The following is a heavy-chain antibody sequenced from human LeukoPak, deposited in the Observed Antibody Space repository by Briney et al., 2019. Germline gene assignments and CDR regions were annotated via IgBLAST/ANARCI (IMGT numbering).Heavy chain of an antibody. CDR1: GFTFSDYY. Sequence: GGSLRLSCAASGFTFSDYYMSWIRQAPGKGLVWVSRIKSDGSSTSYADSVKGRFTISRDNAKNTLYLQMNSLRAEDTAVYYCARDYSYSGNWFDPWGQGTLVTVSS. V-gene: IGHV3-74*01. J-gene: IGHJ5*02. CDR3: ARDYSYSGNWFDP. CDR2: IKSDGSST. D-gene: IGHD4-11*01.